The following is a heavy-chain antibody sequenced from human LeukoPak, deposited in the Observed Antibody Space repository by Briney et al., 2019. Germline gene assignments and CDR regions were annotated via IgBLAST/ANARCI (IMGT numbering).Heavy chain of an antibody. CDR2: MNPNSGNT. Sequence: ASVKVSCKASGHTFTSYDINWVRQATGQGLEWMGWMNPNSGNTGYAQKFQGRVTITRNTSISTAYMELSSLRSEDTAVYYCARGGPRVLPYAFDYWGQGTLVTVSS. V-gene: IGHV1-8*03. D-gene: IGHD5/OR15-5a*01. CDR1: GHTFTSYD. J-gene: IGHJ4*02. CDR3: ARGGPRVLPYAFDY.